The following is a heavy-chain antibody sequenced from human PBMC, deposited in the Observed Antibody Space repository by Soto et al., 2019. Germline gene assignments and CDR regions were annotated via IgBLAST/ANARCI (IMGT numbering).Heavy chain of an antibody. J-gene: IGHJ6*02. CDR1: GFTFTSYT. CDR2: ITGSSGQI. V-gene: IGHV3-21*06. D-gene: IGHD1-7*01. CDR3: AREGITGSTGTYYFYGMDV. Sequence: EVQLVESGGGLVKPGGSLRLSCAASGFTFTSYTMNWVRQAPGKGLEWVSCITGSSGQINYSDSVKGRFTISRDNAKNLLYLQMNSLRAEDTAVYYCAREGITGSTGTYYFYGMDVWGQGTTVTVSS.